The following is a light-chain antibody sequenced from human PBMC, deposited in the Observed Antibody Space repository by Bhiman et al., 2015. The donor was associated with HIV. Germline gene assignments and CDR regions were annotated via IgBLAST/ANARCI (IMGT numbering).Light chain of an antibody. CDR2: DVT. V-gene: IGLV2-14*01. J-gene: IGLJ1*01. CDR3: SSYTSSTTRV. CDR1: SSDVGGYNY. Sequence: QSALTQPASVSRSPGQSITISCTGTSSDVGGYNYVSWYQQHPGKAPKLLIYDVTNRPLGVSNRFSGSKSGNTASLTISGLQSEDEADYYCSSYTSSTTRVFGTGTQVTVL.